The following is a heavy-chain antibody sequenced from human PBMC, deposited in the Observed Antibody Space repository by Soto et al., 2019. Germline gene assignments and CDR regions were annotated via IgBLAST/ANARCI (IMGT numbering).Heavy chain of an antibody. J-gene: IGHJ6*02. CDR3: ARGKWLYYYYYYGMDV. D-gene: IGHD6-19*01. V-gene: IGHV4-34*01. CDR1: GGSFSGYY. CDR2: INHSGST. Sequence: QVQLQQWGVGLLKPSETLSLTCAVYGGSFSGYYWSWIRQPPGKGLEWIGEINHSGSTNYNPSLKSRVTISVDTSKNQFSLKLSSVTAADTAVYYCARGKWLYYYYYYGMDVWGQGTTVTVSS.